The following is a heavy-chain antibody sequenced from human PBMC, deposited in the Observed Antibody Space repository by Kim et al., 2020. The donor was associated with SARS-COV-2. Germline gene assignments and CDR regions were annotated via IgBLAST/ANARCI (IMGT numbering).Heavy chain of an antibody. J-gene: IGHJ3*02. CDR3: ARAKNDAFDI. CDR1: GFTFSDYY. Sequence: GGSLRLSCAASGFTFSDYYMSWVRQAPGKGLEGITYITSSGSSKYYAESVKGRFTISRDNAKNSLYLQMNSLRAEDTAVYYCARAKNDAFDIWGQGTMVTVSS. CDR2: ITSSGSSK. V-gene: IGHV3-11*04.